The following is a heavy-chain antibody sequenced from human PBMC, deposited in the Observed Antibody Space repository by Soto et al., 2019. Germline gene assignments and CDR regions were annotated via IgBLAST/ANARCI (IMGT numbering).Heavy chain of an antibody. CDR3: ARLGVGTDLYYDYGMDG. V-gene: IGHV5-10-1*01. J-gene: IGHJ6*01. CDR1: GYSFTSYW. CDR2: IDPSDSYT. Sequence: RGGSLEISCKGSGYSFTSYWISCVRQMPGKGLEWIGIIDPSDSYTNYSPSFQGHVTISADKSISTAYLQWSSLKASDTAMYYCARLGVGTDLYYDYGMDGWGQGTKFTVCS.